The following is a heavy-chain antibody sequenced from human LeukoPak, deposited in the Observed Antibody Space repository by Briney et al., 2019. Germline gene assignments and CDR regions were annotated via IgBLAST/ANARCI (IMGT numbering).Heavy chain of an antibody. CDR2: ISSNGGST. Sequence: GGSLRLSRAASGFTFSSYDMNWVRQAPGKGLEYVSAISSNGGSTYYANSVKGRFTISRDNSKNTLYLQMGSLRAEDMAVYYCARSAWDSPFFDTSGPPDWFDPWGQGTLVTVSS. CDR3: ARSAWDSPFFDTSGPPDWFDP. CDR1: GFTFSSYD. D-gene: IGHD6-19*01. V-gene: IGHV3-64*01. J-gene: IGHJ5*02.